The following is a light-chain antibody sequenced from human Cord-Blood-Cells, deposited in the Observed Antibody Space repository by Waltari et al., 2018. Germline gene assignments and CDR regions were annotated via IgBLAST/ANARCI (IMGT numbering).Light chain of an antibody. CDR1: QMVRSRY. CDR3: QQYGSSYT. CDR2: GAS. Sequence: EIVLTQSPGTLSLSPGDRATHSCRASQMVRSRYLAWYQQKPGQAPRLLIYGASSRATGIPDRFSGSGSGTDFTLTISRLEPEDFAVYYCQQYGSSYTFGQGTKLEIK. V-gene: IGKV3-20*01. J-gene: IGKJ2*01.